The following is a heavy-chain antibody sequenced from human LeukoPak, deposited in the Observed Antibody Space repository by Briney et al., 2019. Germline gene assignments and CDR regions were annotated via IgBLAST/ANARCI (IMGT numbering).Heavy chain of an antibody. CDR2: INHSGST. D-gene: IGHD3-10*01. CDR3: ARESVRGGPWRWFDP. V-gene: IGHV4-34*01. CDR1: GGSFSGYY. J-gene: IGHJ5*02. Sequence: SETLSLTCAVYGGSFSGYYWSWIRQPPGKGLEWIGEINHSGSTNYNPSLKSRVTISVDTSKNQFSLKLSSVTAADTAVYYCARESVRGGPWRWFDPWGQGTLVAVSS.